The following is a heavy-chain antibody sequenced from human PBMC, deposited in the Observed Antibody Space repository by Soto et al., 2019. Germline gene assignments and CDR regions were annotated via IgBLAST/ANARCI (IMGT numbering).Heavy chain of an antibody. J-gene: IGHJ4*02. CDR1: GGSISDYY. Sequence: SETLSLTCTVSGGSISDYYWSWIRQSPGKGLEWIGYIYYSGSTNYRPSLKSRVTISVDTSKNQFSLKVSSVTAADTAVYYCARGLGGGYSYGYYFDYWGQGTLVTVSS. CDR2: IYYSGST. CDR3: ARGLGGGYSYGYYFDY. D-gene: IGHD5-18*01. V-gene: IGHV4-59*01.